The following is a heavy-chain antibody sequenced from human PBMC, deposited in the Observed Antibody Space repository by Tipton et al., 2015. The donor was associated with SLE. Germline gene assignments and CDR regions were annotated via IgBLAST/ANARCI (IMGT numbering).Heavy chain of an antibody. CDR1: GESLSGHY. Sequence: TLSLTCTVYGESLSGHYWVWIRQPPGKGLEWIGDINHSGRIDYNPFLMSRVTISEATSKNQFSLTLTSVTAADTGVYYCARGVAIYWITYYDYYMDVWGKGTTVTVSS. J-gene: IGHJ6*03. CDR2: INHSGRI. V-gene: IGHV4-34*01. D-gene: IGHD2-2*03. CDR3: ARGVAIYWITYYDYYMDV.